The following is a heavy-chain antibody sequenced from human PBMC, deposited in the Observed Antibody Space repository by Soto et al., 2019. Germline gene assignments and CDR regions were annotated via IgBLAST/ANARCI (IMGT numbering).Heavy chain of an antibody. V-gene: IGHV3-48*02. J-gene: IGHJ4*02. Sequence: PGGSLRLSCAASGFTFSSYSVNWVRQAPGKGLEWVSYISSGSKTIYYADSVKGRLTVSRDNAKNSQYLQMNSLRDEDTAVYYCTREDILGARSFDYWGQGTLVTVSS. CDR2: ISSGSKTI. D-gene: IGHD3-9*01. CDR1: GFTFSSYS. CDR3: TREDILGARSFDY.